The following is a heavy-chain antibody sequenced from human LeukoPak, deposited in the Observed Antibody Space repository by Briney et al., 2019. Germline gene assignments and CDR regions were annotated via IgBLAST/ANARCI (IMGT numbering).Heavy chain of an antibody. CDR1: GGSISSSSYY. CDR3: ARDPIYCSGGSCYGAAFDI. CDR2: IYYSGST. J-gene: IGHJ3*02. V-gene: IGHV4-39*07. Sequence: SETLSLTCTVSGGSISSSSYYWGWIRQPPGKGLEWIGSIYYSGSTYYNPSLKSRVTISVDTSKNQFSLKLSSVTAADTAVYYCARDPIYCSGGSCYGAAFDIWGQGTMVTVSS. D-gene: IGHD2-15*01.